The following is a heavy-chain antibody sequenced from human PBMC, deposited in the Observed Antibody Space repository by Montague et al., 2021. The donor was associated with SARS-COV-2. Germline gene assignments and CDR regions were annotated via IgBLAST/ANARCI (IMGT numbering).Heavy chain of an antibody. CDR1: GGSIISSDHY. V-gene: IGHV4-39*07. Sequence: SETLSLTCTVSGGSIISSDHYWAWIRQPPGGALEWIGNIFYSGTTYYNLSIQSRVTISIDTSKNLFSLKVTSVDAADTVVYYCVRDGDYALPSGMDVWGHGTTVIVSS. D-gene: IGHD4-17*01. CDR2: IFYSGTT. CDR3: VRDGDYALPSGMDV. J-gene: IGHJ6*02.